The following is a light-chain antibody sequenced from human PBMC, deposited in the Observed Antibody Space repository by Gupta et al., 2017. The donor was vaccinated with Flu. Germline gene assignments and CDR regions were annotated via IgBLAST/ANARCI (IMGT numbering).Light chain of an antibody. Sequence: DIQMTQSPSSLSASVGDRVTITCQASQDISNYLNWYQQKPGKAPKRLIYDAPNLETGVPSRFSGSGSGTDSTFTISSLQPEDIATYYCQQYDNLPVFGGGTKVEIK. J-gene: IGKJ4*01. CDR1: QDISNY. CDR2: DAP. CDR3: QQYDNLPV. V-gene: IGKV1-33*01.